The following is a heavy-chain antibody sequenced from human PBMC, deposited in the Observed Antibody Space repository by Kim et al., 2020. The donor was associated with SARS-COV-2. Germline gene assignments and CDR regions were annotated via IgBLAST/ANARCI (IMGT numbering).Heavy chain of an antibody. Sequence: GGSLRLSCAASGFTFSNYDMHWVRQPTGKGLEWVSGIGTAGDTYYEGSVKGRFTISRENVKNSLYLQMNSLTAGDTAVYYCARLFKEYSGYPFYFDYWGQGALGTVSS. CDR1: GFTFSNYD. D-gene: IGHD5-12*01. CDR3: ARLFKEYSGYPFYFDY. V-gene: IGHV3-13*01. CDR2: IGTAGDT. J-gene: IGHJ4*02.